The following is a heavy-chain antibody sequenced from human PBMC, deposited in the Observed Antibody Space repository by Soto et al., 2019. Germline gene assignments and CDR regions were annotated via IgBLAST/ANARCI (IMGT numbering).Heavy chain of an antibody. D-gene: IGHD6-19*01. J-gene: IGHJ5*02. CDR2: IYYSGST. CDR3: AGFVAGPGNWFDP. Sequence: QLQLQESGPGLVKPSETLSLTCTVSGGSISSSSYYWGWIRQPPGKGLEWIGSIYYSGSTYYNPSLTSRVPIPVATSQHPFPLPLSSVPAADTAVYYCAGFVAGPGNWFDPWGQGTLVTVSS. CDR1: GGSISSSSYY. V-gene: IGHV4-39*01.